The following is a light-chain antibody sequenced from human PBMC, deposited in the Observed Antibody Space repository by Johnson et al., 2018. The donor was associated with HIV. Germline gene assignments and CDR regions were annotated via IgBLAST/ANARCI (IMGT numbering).Light chain of an antibody. CDR2: KNN. CDR1: SSNIGNNY. Sequence: QSVLTQSPSVSAAPGQKVTISCSGSSSNIGNNYVSWYQQLPGTAPKLLIYKNNKRPSGIPDRFSDSKSGTSATLGITGLQTGDEADYYCGTWDTSLSAGGVFGTGTKVSVL. J-gene: IGLJ1*01. V-gene: IGLV1-51*02. CDR3: GTWDTSLSAGGV.